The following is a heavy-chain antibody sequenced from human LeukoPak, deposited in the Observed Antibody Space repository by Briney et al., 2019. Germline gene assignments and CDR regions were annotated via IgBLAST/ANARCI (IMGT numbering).Heavy chain of an antibody. D-gene: IGHD3-10*01. Sequence: SVKVSCKASGGTFSSYAISWVRQAPGQGLEWMGKIIPILGIANYAQKFQGRVTITADKSTSTAYMELSSLRSEDTAVYYCASAGSGSYYSYAFDIWGQGTMVTVSS. J-gene: IGHJ3*02. CDR2: IIPILGIA. CDR1: GGTFSSYA. CDR3: ASAGSGSYYSYAFDI. V-gene: IGHV1-69*04.